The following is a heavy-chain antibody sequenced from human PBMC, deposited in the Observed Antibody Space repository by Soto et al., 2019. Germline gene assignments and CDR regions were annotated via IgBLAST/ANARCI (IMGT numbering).Heavy chain of an antibody. D-gene: IGHD5-12*01. CDR3: ADRGGYCTLIDY. J-gene: IGHJ4*02. CDR1: GFTFSSYA. CDR2: ISGSGGST. Sequence: EVQLLESGGGLVQPGGSLRLSCAASGFTFSSYAMSWVRQAPGKGLEWVSAISGSGGSTYYTHSVKGRFTISRDNSKNTLYLQMNSLRAEDTAVYYCADRGGYCTLIDYWGQGGLVTVCS. V-gene: IGHV3-23*01.